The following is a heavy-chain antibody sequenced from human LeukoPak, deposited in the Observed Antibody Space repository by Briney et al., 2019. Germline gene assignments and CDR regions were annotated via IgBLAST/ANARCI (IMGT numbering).Heavy chain of an antibody. V-gene: IGHV1-46*01. D-gene: IGHD3-22*01. CDR3: AREFGYYDSSGYLNWFDP. CDR1: GYTFTSYY. J-gene: IGHJ5*02. CDR2: INPSGGST. Sequence: ASVKVSCKASGYTFTSYYMHWVRQAPGQGLEWMGIINPSGGSTSCAQKFQGRVTMTRDTSTSTVYMELSSLRSEDTAVYYCAREFGYYDSSGYLNWFDPWGQGTLVTVSS.